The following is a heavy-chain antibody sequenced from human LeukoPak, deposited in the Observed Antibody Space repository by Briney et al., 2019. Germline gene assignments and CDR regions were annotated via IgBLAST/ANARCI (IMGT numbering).Heavy chain of an antibody. V-gene: IGHV4-59*08. CDR1: GGSISSYY. D-gene: IGHD3-3*02. Sequence: SETLSLTCTVSGGSISSYYWSWIRQPPGKGLEWIGYISYSGSTNYNPSLKSRATISVDTSKNQFSLKLSSVTAPDTAVYYCSRHRLAYMAKTWFDPGGQGTLVTVSS. J-gene: IGHJ5*02. CDR3: SRHRLAYMAKTWFDP. CDR2: ISYSGST.